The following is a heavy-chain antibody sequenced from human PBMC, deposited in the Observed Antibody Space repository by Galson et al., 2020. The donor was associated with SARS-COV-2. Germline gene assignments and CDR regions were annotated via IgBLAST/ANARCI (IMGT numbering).Heavy chain of an antibody. D-gene: IGHD3-16*02. CDR2: INSKTDSGTT. J-gene: IGHJ4*02. Sequence: GGSLRLSCAASGFTFSHAWMSWVRQAPAKGLEWVGRINSKTDSGTTDYTAPVKGRFTISRDDSKNTLYLQMNSLKTEDTAVYYCTTGGPYYDYVWGSYRYTPGDYWGQGTLVTVSS. CDR3: TTGGPYYDYVWGSYRYTPGDY. V-gene: IGHV3-15*01. CDR1: GFTFSHAW.